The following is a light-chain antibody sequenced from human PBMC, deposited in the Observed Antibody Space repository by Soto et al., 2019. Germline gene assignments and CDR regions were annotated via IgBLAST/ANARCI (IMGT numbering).Light chain of an antibody. Sequence: EILMTQSPATLSVSPGETVTFSCRASRSVSNRLAWYQHKPGQAPRLLISGASNGATGIPPKFSGSGSGTEFTLTVDSLQSDDIAVYYCQQYNSYSTFGQGTKVEIK. CDR3: QQYNSYST. V-gene: IGKV3-15*01. CDR1: RSVSNR. J-gene: IGKJ1*01. CDR2: GAS.